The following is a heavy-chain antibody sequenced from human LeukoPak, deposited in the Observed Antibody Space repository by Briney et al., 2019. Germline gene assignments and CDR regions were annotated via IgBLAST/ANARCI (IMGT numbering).Heavy chain of an antibody. D-gene: IGHD6-6*01. CDR3: ARDRPARHGMDV. J-gene: IGHJ6*02. CDR1: GYTSTSYY. V-gene: IGHV1-46*01. CDR2: INPSGGST. Sequence: ASVKVSCKASGYTSTSYYMHWVRQAPGQGLEWMGIINPSGGSTSYAQKFQGRVTMTRDTSTSTVYMELSSLRSEDTAVYYCARDRPARHGMDVWGQGTTVTVSS.